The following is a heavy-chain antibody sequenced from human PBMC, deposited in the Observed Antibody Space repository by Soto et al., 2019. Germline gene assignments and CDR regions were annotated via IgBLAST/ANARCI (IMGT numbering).Heavy chain of an antibody. CDR3: AKDRGCFDRDAPYGMDV. V-gene: IGHV3-23*01. Sequence: EVQLLESGGGLVQPGGSLRLSCVASGFTFSTYAMTWVRQAPGKGLEWVSGISGSGGSTYYADSVKGRFTISRDNSKNTLFLKMNSLRDEDTAVYYCAKDRGCFDRDAPYGMDVWGQGTTVTVSS. J-gene: IGHJ6*02. D-gene: IGHD1-26*01. CDR1: GFTFSTYA. CDR2: ISGSGGST.